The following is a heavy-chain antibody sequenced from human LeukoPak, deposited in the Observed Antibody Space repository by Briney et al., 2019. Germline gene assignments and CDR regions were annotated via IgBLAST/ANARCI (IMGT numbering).Heavy chain of an antibody. V-gene: IGHV1-69*13. CDR3: ARDGSSYYDSSGYYPTFDY. J-gene: IGHJ4*02. Sequence: GASVNVSCKASGGTFSSYAISWVRQAPGQGLEWMGGIIPIFGTANYAQKFQGRVTITADESTSTAYMELSSLRSEDTAVYYCARDGSSYYDSSGYYPTFDYWGQGTLVTVSS. CDR2: IIPIFGTA. D-gene: IGHD3-22*01. CDR1: GGTFSSYA.